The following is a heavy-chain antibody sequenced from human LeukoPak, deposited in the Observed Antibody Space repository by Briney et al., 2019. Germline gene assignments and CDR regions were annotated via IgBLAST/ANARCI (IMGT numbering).Heavy chain of an antibody. J-gene: IGHJ4*02. D-gene: IGHD2-8*02. CDR3: TKAPVRSCTGTFCYPFDY. CDR2: TVGGRPDT. V-gene: IGHV3-23*01. CDR1: GFTFINYA. Sequence: PGGSLRLSCAASGFTFINYAMSWVRQTPGKGLEWVSATVGGRPDTYHADSVRGRFTVSRDNSMNTLYLQMSSLRVEDTAVYYCTKAPVRSCTGTFCYPFDYWGQGILVTVSS.